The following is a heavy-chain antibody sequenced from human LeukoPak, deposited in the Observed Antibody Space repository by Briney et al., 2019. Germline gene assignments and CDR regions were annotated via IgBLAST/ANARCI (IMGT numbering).Heavy chain of an antibody. V-gene: IGHV3-33*06. Sequence: GGSLRLSCAASGFTFSSYGMHWVRQAPGKGLEWVAVIWYDGSNKYYADSVKGRFTISRDNSKNTLYLQMNSLRAEDTAVYYCAKADTAMPYDAFDIWGQGTMVTVSS. CDR2: IWYDGSNK. CDR1: GFTFSSYG. D-gene: IGHD5-18*01. CDR3: AKADTAMPYDAFDI. J-gene: IGHJ3*02.